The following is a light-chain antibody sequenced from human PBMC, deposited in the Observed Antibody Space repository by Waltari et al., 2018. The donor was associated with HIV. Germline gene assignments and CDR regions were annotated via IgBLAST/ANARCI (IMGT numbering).Light chain of an antibody. CDR1: QSVSTN. V-gene: IGKV3-15*01. Sequence: LVMTHSPAPLSVSPGERATQPRRPSQSVSTNLAWYQQKPGQAPGLLIYSASTRATGISSRFSGSGSGTVFTLTISSLQSEDFAVYYCQQYYDCPPLTFGGGTKVEMK. CDR2: SAS. CDR3: QQYYDCPPLT. J-gene: IGKJ4*01.